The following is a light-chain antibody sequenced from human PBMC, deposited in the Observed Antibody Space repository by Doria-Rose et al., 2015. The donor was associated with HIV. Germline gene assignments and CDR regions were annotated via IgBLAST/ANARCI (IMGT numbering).Light chain of an antibody. V-gene: IGKV4-1*01. Sequence: DIRVTQSPESLGMSLGERATLNCKSNQSLLYTSKNYLAWYQQKPGQPPNLLIYWASTRQSGVPARFSGSGSGTDFTLTISSLEAEDVAVNYCQQYYDTPSFGPGTTVDIK. CDR1: QSLLYTSKNY. J-gene: IGKJ3*01. CDR2: WAS. CDR3: QQYYDTPS.